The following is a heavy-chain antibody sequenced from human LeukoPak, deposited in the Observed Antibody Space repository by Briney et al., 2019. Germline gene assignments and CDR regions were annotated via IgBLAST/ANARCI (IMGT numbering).Heavy chain of an antibody. CDR2: IYYSGST. J-gene: IGHJ4*02. CDR3: ARDRGPRGRRSFDY. D-gene: IGHD1-26*01. CDR1: GGSISSGDYY. V-gene: IGHV4-30-4*02. Sequence: SETLSLTCTVSGGSISSGDYYWSWIRQPPGKGLEWIGYIYYSGSTYYNPSLKSRVTISVDTSKNQFSLKLSSVTAADTAVYYCARDRGPRGRRSFDYWGQGTLVTVSS.